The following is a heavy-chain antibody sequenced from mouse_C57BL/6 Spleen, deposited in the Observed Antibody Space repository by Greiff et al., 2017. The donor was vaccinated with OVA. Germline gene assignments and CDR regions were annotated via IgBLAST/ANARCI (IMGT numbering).Heavy chain of an antibody. CDR2: IYPGDGDT. CDR3: ARGGNYYGSSSHYFDY. CDR1: GYAFSSYW. D-gene: IGHD1-1*01. Sequence: VQLQQSGAELVKPGASVKISCKASGYAFSSYWMNWVKQRPGKGLEWIGQIYPGDGDTNYNGKFKGKATLTADKSSSTAYMQLSSLTSEDSAVYFCARGGNYYGSSSHYFDYWGQGTTLTVSS. V-gene: IGHV1-80*01. J-gene: IGHJ2*01.